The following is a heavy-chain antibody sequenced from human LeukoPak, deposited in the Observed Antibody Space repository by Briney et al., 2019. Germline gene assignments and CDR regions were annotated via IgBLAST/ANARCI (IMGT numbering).Heavy chain of an antibody. CDR1: GYTFTSYG. CDR3: ARVWMAAYYYYYMDV. V-gene: IGHV1-18*01. D-gene: IGHD5-24*01. Sequence: GASVKVSCKAPGYTFTSYGISWVRQAPGQGLEWMGWISAYNGNTNYAQKLQGRVTMTTDTSTSTAYMELRSLRSDDTAVYYCARVWMAAYYYYYMDVWGKGTTVTVSS. J-gene: IGHJ6*03. CDR2: ISAYNGNT.